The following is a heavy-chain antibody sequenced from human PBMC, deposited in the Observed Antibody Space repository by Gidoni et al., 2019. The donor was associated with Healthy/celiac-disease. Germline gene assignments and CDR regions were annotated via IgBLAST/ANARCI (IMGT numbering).Heavy chain of an antibody. CDR1: GFPFSSYE. CDR3: ARDLRAAMVKGAFDY. D-gene: IGHD5-18*01. CDR2: ISSSGSTI. Sequence: EVQLVESGGGLVQPGGSLGLPCAASGFPFSSYEMNWVRQAPGKGLEWVSYISSSGSTIYYADSVKGRFTISRDNAKNSLYLQMNSLRAEDTAVYYCARDLRAAMVKGAFDYWGQGTLVTVSS. J-gene: IGHJ4*02. V-gene: IGHV3-48*03.